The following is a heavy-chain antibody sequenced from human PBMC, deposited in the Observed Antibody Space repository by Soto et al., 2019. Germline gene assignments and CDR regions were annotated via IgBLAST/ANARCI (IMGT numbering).Heavy chain of an antibody. J-gene: IGHJ4*02. V-gene: IGHV1-18*01. D-gene: IGHD3-10*01. CDR3: AREWMVRGVTNFDY. CDR2: ISAYNGNT. Sequence: GASLKVSCKASGYTFTSYGISWVRQAPGRGLEWMGWISAYNGNTNYAQKLQGRVTMTTDTSTSTAYMELRSLRSDDTAVYYCAREWMVRGVTNFDYWGQGPLVTVSS. CDR1: GYTFTSYG.